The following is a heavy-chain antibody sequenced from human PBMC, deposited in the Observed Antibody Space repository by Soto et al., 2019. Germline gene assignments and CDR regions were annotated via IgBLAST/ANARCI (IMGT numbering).Heavy chain of an antibody. CDR3: TGEVASRY. CDR2: ISRDGGTK. CDR1: GFTVSSYG. D-gene: IGHD7-27*01. J-gene: IGHJ4*02. V-gene: IGHV3-30*03. Sequence: QVQLVESGGGVVQPGRSLRLSCAASGFTVSSYGMHWVRQAPGKGLEWVAVISRDGGTKYYADSVKGRFTISRDNSRNTVFLEMNSRRGDDMAVYYCTGEVASRYWGQGTLVTVSS.